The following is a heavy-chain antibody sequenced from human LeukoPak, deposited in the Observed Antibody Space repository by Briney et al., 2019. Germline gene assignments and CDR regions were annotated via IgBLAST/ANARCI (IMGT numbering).Heavy chain of an antibody. CDR2: IYYDGNT. Sequence: PSETLSLTCTVSGGSISSSAYYWGWIRQPPGKGLEWVATIYYDGNTYYNPSLKSRVTISVDTSKNQFSLKLSSVTAADTAVYYCARIAGGLGYSYGFIRDYWGQGTLVTVSS. CDR1: GGSISSSAYY. D-gene: IGHD5-18*01. CDR3: ARIAGGLGYSYGFIRDY. V-gene: IGHV4-39*07. J-gene: IGHJ4*02.